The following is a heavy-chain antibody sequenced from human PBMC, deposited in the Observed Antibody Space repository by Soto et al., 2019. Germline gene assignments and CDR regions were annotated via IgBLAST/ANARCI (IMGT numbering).Heavy chain of an antibody. CDR1: GYTFTNYY. CDR2: INPYNGNT. CDR3: ASGGDCSGGSCYYYYYGMDV. D-gene: IGHD2-15*01. Sequence: ASVKVSCKASGYTFTNYYMHWVRQAPGQGLEWMGRINPYNGNTNYAQKLQGRVTMTTDTSTSTVYMELRSLRSDDTAVYYCASGGDCSGGSCYYYYYGMDVWGQGTTVTVSS. J-gene: IGHJ6*02. V-gene: IGHV1-46*01.